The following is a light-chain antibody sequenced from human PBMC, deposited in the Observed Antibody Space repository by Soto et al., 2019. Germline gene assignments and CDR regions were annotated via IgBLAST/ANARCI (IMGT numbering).Light chain of an antibody. J-gene: IGKJ3*01. CDR2: GAS. Sequence: EIVMTQSPATLSVSPGERASLSCRASQSVSSNLAWYQYTPGQAPRLLIYGASTRATGIPARFSGSGSGTEFTLTISSLQPEDIATYYCQQYDNLPIFGPGTKVDIK. CDR3: QQYDNLPI. V-gene: IGKV3-15*01. CDR1: QSVSSN.